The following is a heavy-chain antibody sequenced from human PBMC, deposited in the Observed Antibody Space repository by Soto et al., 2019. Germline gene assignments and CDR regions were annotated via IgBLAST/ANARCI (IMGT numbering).Heavy chain of an antibody. V-gene: IGHV3-72*01. CDR3: ARESIGSSSPFSSFYYGMEV. D-gene: IGHD6-6*01. CDR2: TRNKANSYTT. Sequence: PGVSLRLSCAASGITFSDHYMYWVLQATGKGLEWFGRTRNKANSYTTEYAASVKGRFTISRDDSKNSLYLQMNSLKTEDTAVYYCARESIGSSSPFSSFYYGMEVWGQGTTVTVSS. J-gene: IGHJ6*02. CDR1: GITFSDHY.